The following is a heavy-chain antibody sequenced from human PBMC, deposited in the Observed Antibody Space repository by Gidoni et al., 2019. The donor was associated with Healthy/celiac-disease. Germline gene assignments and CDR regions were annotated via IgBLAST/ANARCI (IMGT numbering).Heavy chain of an antibody. D-gene: IGHD6-6*01. Sequence: QVPLVEAGGGVVQPGSSPRLPCAAPGFTISSYGRHWVRQAPGQGLGLVAVLWYDGSNKYYADSGKGRFTISRYNSKNTLYLQMNGLRAEDTAVYYCARDRIAARPSNWFDPWGQGTLVTVSS. J-gene: IGHJ5*02. V-gene: IGHV3-33*01. CDR3: ARDRIAARPSNWFDP. CDR2: LWYDGSNK. CDR1: GFTISSYG.